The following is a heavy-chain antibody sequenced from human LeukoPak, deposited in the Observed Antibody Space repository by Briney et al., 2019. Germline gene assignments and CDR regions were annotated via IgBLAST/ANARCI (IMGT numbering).Heavy chain of an antibody. Sequence: GGSLRLSCAASGFTFSSHAMSWVRQAPGKGLEWVSAISGSGGSTYYADSVKGRFTISRDKSKNTLYLQMNSLRAEDTAVYYRAKGLAVAGHFDYWGQGTLVTVSS. CDR2: ISGSGGST. J-gene: IGHJ4*02. CDR1: GFTFSSHA. CDR3: AKGLAVAGHFDY. V-gene: IGHV3-23*01. D-gene: IGHD6-19*01.